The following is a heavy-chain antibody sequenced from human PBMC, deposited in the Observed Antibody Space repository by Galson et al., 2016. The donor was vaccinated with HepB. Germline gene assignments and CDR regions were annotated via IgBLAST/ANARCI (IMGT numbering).Heavy chain of an antibody. D-gene: IGHD3-16*01. CDR2: ITESGDNT. J-gene: IGHJ5*02. CDR1: GFTFSTYS. CDR3: ANIKFGGDWFDP. Sequence: SLRLSCAASGFTFSTYSMSWVRQAPGKGLERVSAITESGDNTYYADSVTGRFSISRDNSKSTLYLQMNSLTAEDTAVYYCANIKFGGDWFDPWGQGTLVTVSS. V-gene: IGHV3-23*01.